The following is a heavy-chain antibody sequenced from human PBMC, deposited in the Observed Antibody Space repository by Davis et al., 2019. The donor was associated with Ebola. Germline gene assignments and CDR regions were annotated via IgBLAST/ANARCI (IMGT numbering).Heavy chain of an antibody. J-gene: IGHJ4*02. CDR3: AKGPETGRFEY. Sequence: GESLKISCAASGFTVSSNYMSWVRQAPGKGLEWVSAISGSGGSTYYADSVKGRFTISRDNSKNTLYLQMKSLRAEDTAVYYCAKGPETGRFEYWGQGTLVTVSS. CDR2: ISGSGGST. V-gene: IGHV3-23*01. D-gene: IGHD1-1*01. CDR1: GFTVSSNY.